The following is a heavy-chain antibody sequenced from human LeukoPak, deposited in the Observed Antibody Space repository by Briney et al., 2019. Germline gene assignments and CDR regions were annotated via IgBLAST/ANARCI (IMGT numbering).Heavy chain of an antibody. V-gene: IGHV3-21*01. D-gene: IGHD3-3*01. Sequence: GGSLRLSCAASGFAFSSYSMNWVRQAPGKGLEWVSSISSSSSYICYADSVKGRFTISRDNAKNSLYLQMNSLRAEDTAVYYCARGSQLRFLDYWGQGTLVTVSS. CDR3: ARGSQLRFLDY. J-gene: IGHJ4*02. CDR2: ISSSSSYI. CDR1: GFAFSSYS.